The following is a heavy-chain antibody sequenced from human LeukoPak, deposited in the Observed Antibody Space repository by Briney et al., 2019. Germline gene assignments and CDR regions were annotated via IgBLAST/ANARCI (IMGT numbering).Heavy chain of an antibody. J-gene: IGHJ4*02. D-gene: IGHD6-19*01. Sequence: GGSLRLSCAASGFTFSSYWMHWVRQAPGKGLVWVSRINSDGSSTSYADSVKGRFTISRDNAKNTLYLQMNSLRAEDTAVYYCARGFSGWALGYWGQGTLVTVSS. CDR1: GFTFSSYW. CDR3: ARGFSGWALGY. CDR2: INSDGSST. V-gene: IGHV3-74*01.